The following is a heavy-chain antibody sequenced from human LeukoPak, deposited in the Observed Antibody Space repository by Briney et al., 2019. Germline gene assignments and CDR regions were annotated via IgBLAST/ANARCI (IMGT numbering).Heavy chain of an antibody. CDR2: INHSGST. CDR1: GGSFSGYY. V-gene: IGHV4-34*01. J-gene: IGHJ3*02. CDR3: ARGNYYGSGSYAFDI. D-gene: IGHD3-10*01. Sequence: SETLSLTCAVYGGSFSGYYWSWIRQPPGKGLEWIGEINHSGSTNYNPSLKSRVTMSVDTSKNQFSLKLSSVTAADTAVYYCARGNYYGSGSYAFDIWGQGTMVTVSS.